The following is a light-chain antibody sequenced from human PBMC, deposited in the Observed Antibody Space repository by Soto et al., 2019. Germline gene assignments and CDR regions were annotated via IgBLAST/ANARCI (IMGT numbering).Light chain of an antibody. CDR2: GSN. J-gene: IGLJ1*01. CDR1: SSNNGSNT. Sequence: QSVLTQPPSASGTPGQRVIISCSGSSSNNGSNTVSWYQQLPGTAPKLLIYGSNQRPSGVPARISGSKSGTSASLAISELQSEDEADYYCASWSDSLKGFVFGTGTKLTVL. V-gene: IGLV1-44*01. CDR3: ASWSDSLKGFV.